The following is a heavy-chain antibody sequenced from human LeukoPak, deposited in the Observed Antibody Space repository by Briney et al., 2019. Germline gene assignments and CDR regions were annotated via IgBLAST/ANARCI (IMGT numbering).Heavy chain of an antibody. J-gene: IGHJ4*02. Sequence: PSETLSLTCTVSGGSISSSSYYWGWIRQPPGKGLEWIGSIYYSGSTYYNPSLKSRVTISVDTSKNQFSLKLSSVTAADTAVYYCARYLVVVIIHAYYFDYWGQGTLVTVSS. CDR3: ARYLVVVIIHAYYFDY. CDR1: GGSISSSSYY. D-gene: IGHD3-3*01. V-gene: IGHV4-39*01. CDR2: IYYSGST.